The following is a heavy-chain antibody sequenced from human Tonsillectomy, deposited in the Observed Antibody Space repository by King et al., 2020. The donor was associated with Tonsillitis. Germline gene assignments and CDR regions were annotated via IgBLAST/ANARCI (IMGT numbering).Heavy chain of an antibody. J-gene: IGHJ3*01. CDR2: IKGAGSVT. Sequence: EVQLVQSGGGLVQPGGSLRLSCVSSDFTFSEYCMTWIRQAPGEGLEWGANIKGAGSVTSYVDSVEGRFTISRDNADSSLFLRMNSLRAEETAMYYCVRDRNYHDRRVYYDVLDVWGPGTMVTVSS. D-gene: IGHD3-22*01. CDR1: DFTFSEYC. V-gene: IGHV3-7*01. CDR3: VRDRNYHDRRVYYDVLDV.